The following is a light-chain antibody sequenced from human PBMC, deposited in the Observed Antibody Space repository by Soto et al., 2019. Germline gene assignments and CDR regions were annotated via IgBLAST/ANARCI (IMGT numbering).Light chain of an antibody. V-gene: IGKV3-20*01. CDR3: QQYGSSST. CDR2: GAS. Sequence: EIVLTQSPGTLSLSPGERATLSCRASQSVSSSYLAWYQQKPGQAPRLLIYGASSRATGIRDRFSGSGSGTDFTLTISRLEPEDFEVYYCQQYGSSSTFGPGTKVDIK. CDR1: QSVSSSY. J-gene: IGKJ3*01.